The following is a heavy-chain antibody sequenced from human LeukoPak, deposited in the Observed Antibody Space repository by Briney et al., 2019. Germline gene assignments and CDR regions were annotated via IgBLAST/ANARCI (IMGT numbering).Heavy chain of an antibody. CDR2: VSYSGNT. D-gene: IGHD6-6*01. V-gene: IGHV4-31*03. J-gene: IGHJ4*02. CDR1: GGSINIGGFY. Sequence: PSETLSLTCTVSGGSINIGGFYWTWIRQLPGTDLEWIGYVSYSGNTYYSPSLKSRVTIAIDSSKNQFPLRLSSVTAADTAVYYCARDRGSSRAYFDSWGQGSLVTVSS. CDR3: ARDRGSSRAYFDS.